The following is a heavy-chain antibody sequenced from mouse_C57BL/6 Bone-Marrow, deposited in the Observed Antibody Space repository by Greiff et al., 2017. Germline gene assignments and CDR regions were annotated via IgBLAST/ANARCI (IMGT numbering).Heavy chain of an antibody. CDR2: MYPRSGNT. Sequence: VQLVESGAELARPGASVKLSCKASGYTFTSYGISWVKQRPGQGLEWIGEMYPRSGNTYYNEKFKGKATLTADKSSSTAYMELRSLTSEDSAVYFCARSDYGAWFAYWGQGTLVTGSA. CDR1: GYTFTSYG. D-gene: IGHD1-1*01. J-gene: IGHJ3*01. V-gene: IGHV1-81*01. CDR3: ARSDYGAWFAY.